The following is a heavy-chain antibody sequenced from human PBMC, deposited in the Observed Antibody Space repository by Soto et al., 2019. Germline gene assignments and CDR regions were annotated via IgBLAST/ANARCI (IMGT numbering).Heavy chain of an antibody. CDR2: IYWADDK. V-gene: IGHV2-5*02. J-gene: IGHJ4*02. CDR1: GFSLSTAGVG. CDR3: AHATWFGDTFDY. D-gene: IGHD3-10*01. Sequence: QITLKESGPTLVKPTQTLTLTCTFSGFSLSTAGVGVGWIRQPPGKALEWLALIYWADDKRYSPSLKIRLTITKDTSKNQVVLTMTNMDPVDTATYYCAHATWFGDTFDYWGQGTLVTVSS.